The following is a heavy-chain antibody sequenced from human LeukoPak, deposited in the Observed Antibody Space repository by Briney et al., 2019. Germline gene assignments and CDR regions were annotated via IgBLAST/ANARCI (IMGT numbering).Heavy chain of an antibody. CDR2: INHSGST. CDR3: ARATRDLGYNSSWYVASFWFDP. CDR1: GFTFGSYA. Sequence: GSLRLSCAASGFTFGSYAMSWVRQAPGKGLEWIGEINHSGSTNYNPSLKSRVTISVDTSKNQFSLKLSSVTAADTAVFYCARATRDLGYNSSWYVASFWFDPWGQGTLVTVSS. J-gene: IGHJ5*02. D-gene: IGHD6-13*01. V-gene: IGHV4-34*01.